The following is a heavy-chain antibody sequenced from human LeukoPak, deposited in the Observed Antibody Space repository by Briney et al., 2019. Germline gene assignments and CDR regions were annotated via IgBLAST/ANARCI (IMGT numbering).Heavy chain of an antibody. CDR1: GFTFSTYA. CDR2: ISAVFTNT. V-gene: IGHV3-23*01. CDR3: ARGLAAVWGNYYCYMDV. Sequence: GGSLRLSCAASGFTFSTYAMSWVRQAPGKGLEWVSTISAVFTNTYSADSVKGRFTISRDNSKNTLYLQMNSLRAEDTAVYYCARGLAAVWGNYYCYMDVWGKGTTVTVSS. J-gene: IGHJ6*03. D-gene: IGHD6-13*01.